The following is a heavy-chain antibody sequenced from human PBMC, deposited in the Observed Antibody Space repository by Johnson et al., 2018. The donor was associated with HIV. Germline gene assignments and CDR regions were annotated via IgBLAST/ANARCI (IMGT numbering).Heavy chain of an antibody. V-gene: IGHV3-30*18. CDR1: GFTFSSYG. CDR2: ISYDGSNK. Sequence: QVQLVESGGGVVQPGRSLRLSCAASGFTFSSYGMHWVRQAPGKGLEWVAVISYDGSNKYYADSVKGRFTVSRDISKNTLFLQMNSLRTEDTAVYYCAEAELRKAGHAFDIWGQGTMVTVSS. D-gene: IGHD1-26*01. J-gene: IGHJ3*02. CDR3: AEAELRKAGHAFDI.